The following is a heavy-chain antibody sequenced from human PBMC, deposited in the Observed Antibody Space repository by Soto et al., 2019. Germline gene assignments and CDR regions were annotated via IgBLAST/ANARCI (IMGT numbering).Heavy chain of an antibody. J-gene: IGHJ4*02. V-gene: IGHV3-23*01. CDR3: AKGRGGSGSLTRRFDS. Sequence: EVQLLESGGGLVQPGGSLRLSCAASGFTFNNYAMTWVRQAPGKGLEWVSAISGGGDTTSYADSVKGRFTVSRDGSKNTMYLQMSRLGAEATALYYSAKGRGGSGSLTRRFDSWGQETLVTVSS. D-gene: IGHD3-10*01. CDR2: ISGGGDTT. CDR1: GFTFNNYA.